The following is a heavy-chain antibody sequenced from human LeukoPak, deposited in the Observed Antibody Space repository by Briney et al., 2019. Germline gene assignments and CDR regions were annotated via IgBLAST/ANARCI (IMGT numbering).Heavy chain of an antibody. CDR3: AKGAAIDH. Sequence: GGSLRLSCAASGFDFNNYAMSWVRQGPGKRLEWVSAMSGSGYHTYYADSDKTYYADSVKGRFTISRDNSKSTVYLHINNLRLEDTAIYYCAKGAAIDHWGQGTLVTVSS. CDR1: GFDFNNYA. J-gene: IGHJ4*02. CDR2: MSGSGYHTYYADSDKT. V-gene: IGHV3-23*01.